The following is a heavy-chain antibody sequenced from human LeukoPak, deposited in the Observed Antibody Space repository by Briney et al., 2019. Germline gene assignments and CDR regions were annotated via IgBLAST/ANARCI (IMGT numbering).Heavy chain of an antibody. CDR3: ASTIHGYSSSFDY. V-gene: IGHV4-61*05. Sequence: SETLFLTCTVSGGSISSSSYYWGWIRQPPGKGLEWIGYIYYSGSTNYNPSLKSRVTISVDTSKNQFSLKLNSVTAADTAVYYCASTIHGYSSSFDYWGQGTLVTVSS. CDR2: IYYSGST. J-gene: IGHJ4*02. D-gene: IGHD6-13*01. CDR1: GGSISSSSYY.